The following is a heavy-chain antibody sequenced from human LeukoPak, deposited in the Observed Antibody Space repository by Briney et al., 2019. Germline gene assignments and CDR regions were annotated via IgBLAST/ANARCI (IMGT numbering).Heavy chain of an antibody. CDR3: ARDRGTITMIVDAFDI. CDR1: GGSITTTNL. J-gene: IGHJ3*02. CDR2: IHHSGST. Sequence: SGTLSLTCAVSGGSITTTNLWNWVRQSPGKGLEWIGQIHHSGSTNYNPSLKSRVTISVDTSKNQFSLKLSSVTAADTAVYYCARDRGTITMIVDAFDIWGQGTMVTVSS. V-gene: IGHV4-4*02. D-gene: IGHD3-22*01.